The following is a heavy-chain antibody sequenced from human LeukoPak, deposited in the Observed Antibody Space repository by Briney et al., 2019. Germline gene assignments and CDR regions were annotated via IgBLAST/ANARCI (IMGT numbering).Heavy chain of an antibody. J-gene: IGHJ6*03. D-gene: IGHD5-18*01. V-gene: IGHV1-69*06. Sequence: SVKVSCKASGRTFSSYAISWVRQAPGQGLEWMGGIIPIFGTANYAQKFQGRVTITADKSTSTAYMELSSLRSGDTAVYYCARGAIQLWLLVDYYYYYMDVWGKGTTVTVSS. CDR1: GRTFSSYA. CDR3: ARGAIQLWLLVDYYYYYMDV. CDR2: IIPIFGTA.